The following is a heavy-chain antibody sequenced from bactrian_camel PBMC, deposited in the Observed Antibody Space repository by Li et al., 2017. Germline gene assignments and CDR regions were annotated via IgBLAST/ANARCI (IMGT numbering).Heavy chain of an antibody. CDR2: IDSDGST. D-gene: IGHD1*01. J-gene: IGHJ4*01. CDR3: AADIFPCHTPATLTRLPADY. V-gene: IGHV3S53*01. Sequence: HVQLVESGGGSVQAGGSLKLSCSAAGSASGYMSSMYCAGWFRQAPGKEREGVALIDSDGSTRYADSVKGRFTISRDNVTNTVYLQMNNLKPEDTAVYYCAADIFPCHTPATLTRLPADYWGQGTQVTVS. CDR1: GYMSSMYC.